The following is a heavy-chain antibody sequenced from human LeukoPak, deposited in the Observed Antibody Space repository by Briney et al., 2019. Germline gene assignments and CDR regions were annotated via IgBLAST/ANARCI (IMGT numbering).Heavy chain of an antibody. CDR3: GRDEGFYNWNEDNSEGLDY. CDR1: RFTFSSYG. CDR2: ISYDGSNK. V-gene: IGHV3-30*03. Sequence: GRSLRLCCAASRFTFSSYGMHWVRQAPGKGLEGVAVISYDGSNKYYADSVKGRFTISRDNAKNSLYLQMNSLRAEDTAVYYCGRDEGFYNWNEDNSEGLDYWGQGTLVTVSS. D-gene: IGHD1-1*01. J-gene: IGHJ4*02.